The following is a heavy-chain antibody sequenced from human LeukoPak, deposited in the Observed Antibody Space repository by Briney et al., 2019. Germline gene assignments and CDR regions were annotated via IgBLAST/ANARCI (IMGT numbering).Heavy chain of an antibody. V-gene: IGHV3-30*02. CDR3: AKEQDRERITIFGVVINGAFDI. CDR1: GFTFSSYA. J-gene: IGHJ3*02. Sequence: GGCLRLSCAASGFTFSSYAVHWVRQAPGKGLEWAAFILYDGTNTYYADSVKGRFTISRDNSKNTLYLQMNSLRAEDTAVYYCAKEQDRERITIFGVVINGAFDIWGQGTMVTVSS. D-gene: IGHD3-3*01. CDR2: ILYDGTNT.